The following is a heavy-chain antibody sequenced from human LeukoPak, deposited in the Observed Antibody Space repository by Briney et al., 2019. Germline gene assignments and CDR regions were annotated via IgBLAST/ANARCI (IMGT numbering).Heavy chain of an antibody. Sequence: PGGSLRLSCAASGFTFKTFAMSWVRQAPGKGLESVSVISAGGGKTYYADSVKGRFTISRDNSKNTLYLQMNSLRPEDTAVYYCAKPRGGDSWAFDFWGQGTMVTVSS. CDR1: GFTFKTFA. V-gene: IGHV3-23*01. J-gene: IGHJ3*01. CDR2: ISAGGGKT. D-gene: IGHD2-21*02. CDR3: AKPRGGDSWAFDF.